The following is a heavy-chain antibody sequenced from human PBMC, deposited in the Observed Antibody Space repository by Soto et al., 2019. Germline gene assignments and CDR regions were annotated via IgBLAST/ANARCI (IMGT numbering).Heavy chain of an antibody. CDR3: AKDGLRYFDWLLYTSFNYYFDY. Sequence: EVQLLESGGGLVQPGGSLRLSCAASGFTFSSYAMSWVRQAPGKGLEWVSAISGSGGSTYYADSVKGRFTISRDNSKNTLYLQMNSLRAEDTAVYYCAKDGLRYFDWLLYTSFNYYFDYWGQGTLVTVSS. CDR1: GFTFSSYA. J-gene: IGHJ4*02. V-gene: IGHV3-23*01. CDR2: ISGSGGST. D-gene: IGHD3-9*01.